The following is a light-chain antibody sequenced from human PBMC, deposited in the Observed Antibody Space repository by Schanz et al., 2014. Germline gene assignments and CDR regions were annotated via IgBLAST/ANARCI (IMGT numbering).Light chain of an antibody. CDR3: MQALQTPGLT. Sequence: DIVMTQSPVSLPVTPGEPASISCRASQSLLHRNGYNYLVWYLQKPGQSPQLLIYLGSNRASGVPDRFSGSGSGTDFTLKIRRVEAEDVGVYYCMQALQTPGLTFGGGTKVDIK. CDR2: LGS. CDR1: QSLLHRNGYNY. J-gene: IGKJ4*01. V-gene: IGKV2-28*01.